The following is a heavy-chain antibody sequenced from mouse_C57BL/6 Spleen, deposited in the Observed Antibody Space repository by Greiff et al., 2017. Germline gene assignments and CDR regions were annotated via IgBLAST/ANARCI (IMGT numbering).Heavy chain of an antibody. CDR2: ISDGGSYT. J-gene: IGHJ2*01. Sequence: EVMLVESGGGLVKPGGSLKLSCAASGFTFSSYAMSWVRQTPEKRLEWVATISDGGSYTYYPDNVKGRFTISRDNAKNNLYLQMSHLKSEDTAMYYCARTRTYYDYDGFDYWGQGTTLTVSS. V-gene: IGHV5-4*03. CDR3: ARTRTYYDYDGFDY. D-gene: IGHD2-4*01. CDR1: GFTFSSYA.